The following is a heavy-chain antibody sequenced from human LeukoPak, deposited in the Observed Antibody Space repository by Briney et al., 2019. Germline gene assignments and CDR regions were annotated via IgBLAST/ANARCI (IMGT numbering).Heavy chain of an antibody. J-gene: IGHJ4*02. Sequence: PGGSLRLSCAASGFTFSSYGMHWVRQAPGKGLEWVAVISYDGSNKYYADSVKGRFTISRDNSKNTLYLQMNSLRAEDTAVYYCAKEIYPDLDDSSGYYYDYWGQGTLVTVSS. CDR1: GFTFSSYG. D-gene: IGHD3-22*01. V-gene: IGHV3-30*18. CDR3: AKEIYPDLDDSSGYYYDY. CDR2: ISYDGSNK.